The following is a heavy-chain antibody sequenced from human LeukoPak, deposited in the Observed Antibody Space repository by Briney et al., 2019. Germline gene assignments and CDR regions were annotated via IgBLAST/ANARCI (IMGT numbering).Heavy chain of an antibody. CDR2: ISYDGSNK. V-gene: IGHV3-30-3*01. CDR3: ARGCSSTSCYRVGTGFDY. D-gene: IGHD2-2*02. J-gene: IGHJ4*02. Sequence: GGSLRLSCAASGFTFSSYAMHWVRQAPGKGLEWVTVISYDGSNKYYADSVKGRFTISRDSSKNTLNLQMNSLRAEDTAVYYCARGCSSTSCYRVGTGFDYWGQGTLVTVSS. CDR1: GFTFSSYA.